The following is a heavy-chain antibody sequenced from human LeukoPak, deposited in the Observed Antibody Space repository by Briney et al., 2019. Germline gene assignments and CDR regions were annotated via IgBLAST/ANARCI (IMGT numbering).Heavy chain of an antibody. D-gene: IGHD2-2*02. CDR3: AREGEYCSSTSCYISLAQYNWFDP. CDR1: GYTFTGYY. V-gene: IGHV1-2*02. Sequence: GASVKVSCKASGYTFTGYYMHWVRQAPGQGLEWMGWINPNSGGTNYAQKFQGRVTMTRDTSISTAYMELSRLTSDDTAVYYCAREGEYCSSTSCYISLAQYNWFDPWGQGTLVTVSS. J-gene: IGHJ5*02. CDR2: INPNSGGT.